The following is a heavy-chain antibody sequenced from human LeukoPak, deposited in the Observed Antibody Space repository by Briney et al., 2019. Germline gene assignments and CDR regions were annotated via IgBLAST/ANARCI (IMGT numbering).Heavy chain of an antibody. J-gene: IGHJ4*02. CDR3: ATRGGVVVYKSDYFDY. CDR1: GGSISSYY. V-gene: IGHV4-59*08. Sequence: PSETLSLTCTVSGGSISSYYRSWIRQPPGKGLEWIGYIYYSGSTYYNPSLKSRVTISVDMSKNQFSLNLSSVTAADTAVYYCATRGGVVVYKSDYFDYWGQGTLVTVSS. D-gene: IGHD2-15*01. CDR2: IYYSGST.